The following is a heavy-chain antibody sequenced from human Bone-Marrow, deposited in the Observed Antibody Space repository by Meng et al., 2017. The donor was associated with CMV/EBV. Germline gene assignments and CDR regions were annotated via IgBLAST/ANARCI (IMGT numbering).Heavy chain of an antibody. D-gene: IGHD3-3*01. CDR1: GFTFSSYA. V-gene: IGHV3-48*04. J-gene: IGHJ6*02. CDR3: ARGRYDFWSGSLASYYCYGMDV. Sequence: GGSLRLSCAASGFTFSSYAMHWVRQAPGKGLEWVSYISSSGSTIYYADSVKGRFTISRDNAKNSLYLQMNSLRAEDTAVYYCARGRYDFWSGSLASYYCYGMDVWGQGTTVTVSS. CDR2: ISSSGSTI.